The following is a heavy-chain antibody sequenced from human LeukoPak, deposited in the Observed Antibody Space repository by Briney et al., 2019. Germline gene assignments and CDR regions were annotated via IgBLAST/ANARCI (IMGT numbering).Heavy chain of an antibody. Sequence: SETLSLTCTVSGGSISSSSYYWGWIRQPPGKGLEWIGTIYYSGSTYYNPSLKSRVTISVDTSKNQFSLKLSSVTAADTAVYYCGRQGATIAAPPFYFDYWGQGTLVTVSS. CDR1: GGSISSSSYY. V-gene: IGHV4-39*01. CDR3: GRQGATIAAPPFYFDY. CDR2: IYYSGST. D-gene: IGHD6-6*01. J-gene: IGHJ4*02.